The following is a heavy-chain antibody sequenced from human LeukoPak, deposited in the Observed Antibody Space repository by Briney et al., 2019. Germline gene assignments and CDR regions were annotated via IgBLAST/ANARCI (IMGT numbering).Heavy chain of an antibody. D-gene: IGHD4-17*01. CDR3: ARDNDDGDYVGWFDP. V-gene: IGHV4-30-4*01. CDR2: IYYSGTT. Sequence: PSQTLSLTCTVSGASISSGYYYWSWLRQPPGKGLEWIGYIYYSGTTYYSPSLKSRLTISLDTSKNHLSLKLTSVTAADTAIYYCARDNDDGDYVGWFDPWGQGTLVTVSS. CDR1: GASISSGYYY. J-gene: IGHJ5*02.